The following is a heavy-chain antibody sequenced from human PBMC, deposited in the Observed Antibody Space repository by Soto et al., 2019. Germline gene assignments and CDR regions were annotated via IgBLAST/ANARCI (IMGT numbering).Heavy chain of an antibody. J-gene: IGHJ4*02. CDR1: ANTFTSVY. D-gene: IGHD3-22*01. V-gene: IGHV1-45*02. CDR3: ASGRYDASGYVDY. Sequence: SVKASCKGSANTFTSVYLHWVRQAAGQALEWMGWITPFNANTKYAQKFQDRVTFTGDTSLNTAYMELSSRRSDDTAMFYGASGRYDASGYVDYWGQGTLVTVSS. CDR2: ITPFNANT.